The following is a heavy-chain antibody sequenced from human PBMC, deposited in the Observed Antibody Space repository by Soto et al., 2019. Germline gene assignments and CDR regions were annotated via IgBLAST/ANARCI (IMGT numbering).Heavy chain of an antibody. CDR3: AEDRPGGGVTMYYFDY. D-gene: IGHD4-17*01. CDR1: GFTFSSYD. J-gene: IGHJ4*02. V-gene: IGHV3-48*03. CDR2: ISGSDSTI. Sequence: EVRLVESGGGLVQPGGSLRLSCAASGFTFSSYDMNWVRQAPGKGLEWISYISGSDSTIDYADSVKGRFTISRDKAKSSGDLQRDSLGAEDTGVYYCAEDRPGGGVTMYYFDYWGQGTLVTVSS.